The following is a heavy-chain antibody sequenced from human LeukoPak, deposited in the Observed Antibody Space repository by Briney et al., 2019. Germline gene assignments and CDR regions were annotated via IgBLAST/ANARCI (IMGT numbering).Heavy chain of an antibody. CDR2: IYYSGST. J-gene: IGHJ6*02. Sequence: SETLSLTCTVSGGSISSGGYYWSWIRQHPGKGLEWIGYIYYSGSTYYNPSLKSRVTISVDTSKNQFSLKLSSVTAADTAVYYCARETRELTGETYYYYGMDVWGQGTTVTVSS. CDR1: GGSISSGGYY. D-gene: IGHD3-9*01. CDR3: ARETRELTGETYYYYGMDV. V-gene: IGHV4-31*03.